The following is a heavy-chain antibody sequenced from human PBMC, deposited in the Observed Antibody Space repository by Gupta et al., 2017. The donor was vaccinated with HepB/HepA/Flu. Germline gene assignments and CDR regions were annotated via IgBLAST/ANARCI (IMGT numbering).Heavy chain of an antibody. J-gene: IGHJ5*02. CDR3: ARDLEEILTGVGVA. V-gene: IGHV1-69*01. D-gene: IGHD3-9*01. CDR1: GGTFSSFA. CDR2: IIPIFGSV. Sequence: QVQLVQSGAEVKRPGSSVKVSCKASGGTFSSFAISWVRQAPGQGLEWMGGIIPIFGSVNYAQKFQGRVTITADESTSTAYMELSSLRSEDTAVYYCARDLEEILTGVGVAWGQGSLVTVSS.